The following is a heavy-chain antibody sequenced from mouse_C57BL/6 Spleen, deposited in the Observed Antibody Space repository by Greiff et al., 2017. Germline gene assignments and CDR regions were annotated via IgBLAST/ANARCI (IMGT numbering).Heavy chain of an antibody. CDR2: INTSTGGT. V-gene: IGHV1-42*01. Sequence: EVQLQQSGPELVKPGASVKISCKASGYSFTGYYMNWVKQSPEKSLEWIGEINTSTGGTTYNQKFQAKATLTVDKSSSTAYMQLKSLTSEDSAVYYCARSSYDSNYLDYWGQGTSVTVSS. J-gene: IGHJ4*01. CDR3: ARSSYDSNYLDY. CDR1: GYSFTGYY. D-gene: IGHD2-5*01.